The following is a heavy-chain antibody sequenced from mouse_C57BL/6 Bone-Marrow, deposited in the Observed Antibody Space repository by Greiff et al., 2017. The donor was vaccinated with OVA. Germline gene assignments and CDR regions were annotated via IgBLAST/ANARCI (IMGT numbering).Heavy chain of an antibody. CDR3: ARWNYSCDY. CDR2: IYPRSGNT. CDR1: GYTFTSYG. V-gene: IGHV1-81*01. D-gene: IGHD1-1*01. J-gene: IGHJ2*01. Sequence: VMLVESGAELARPGASVKLSCKASGYTFTSYGISWVKQRTGQGLEWIGEIYPRSGNTYYNEKFKGKATLTADKSSSTAYMELRSLTSEVSAVYFCARWNYSCDYWGQGTTLTVSS.